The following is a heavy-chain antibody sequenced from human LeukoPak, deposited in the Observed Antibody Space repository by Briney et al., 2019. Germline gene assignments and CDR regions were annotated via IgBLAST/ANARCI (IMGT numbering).Heavy chain of an antibody. D-gene: IGHD4-17*01. V-gene: IGHV3-21*01. Sequence: GGSLRLSCAASGFTFSTYSMNWVRQAPGKGLEWVSSISTSSIYIYYADSVKGRFTISRDNAKNSLYLQMNSLRAEDTAVYYCARDGGYGDYANYYYYMDVWGKGTTVTVSS. CDR2: ISTSSIYI. J-gene: IGHJ6*03. CDR1: GFTFSTYS. CDR3: ARDGGYGDYANYYYYMDV.